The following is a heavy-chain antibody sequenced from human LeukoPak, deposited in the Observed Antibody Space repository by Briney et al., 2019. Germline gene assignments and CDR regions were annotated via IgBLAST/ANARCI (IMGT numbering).Heavy chain of an antibody. CDR1: GYTFTSYY. D-gene: IGHD6-6*01. CDR3: ARGVSPSIAARPVNYFDY. Sequence: ASVKVSCKASGYTFTSYYTHWVRQAPGQGLEWMGIINPSGGSTSYAQKFQGRVTMTRDTSTSTVYMELSSLRSEDTAVYYCARGVSPSIAARPVNYFDYWGQGTLVTVSS. CDR2: INPSGGST. V-gene: IGHV1-46*01. J-gene: IGHJ4*02.